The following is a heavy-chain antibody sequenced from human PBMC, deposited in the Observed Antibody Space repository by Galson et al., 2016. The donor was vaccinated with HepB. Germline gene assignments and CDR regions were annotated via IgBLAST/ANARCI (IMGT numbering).Heavy chain of an antibody. J-gene: IGHJ6*02. CDR1: GFPSSTYA. Sequence: SLRLSCAASGFPSSTYAMNWVRQAPGRGLEWVSSVSSDSDYKYYADSLKGRFTISRDNAKNSLYLEMNSLRAEDTAVYYCARVHQDTITFGGVSYGMDVWGQGTTVTVSS. CDR2: VSSDSDYK. D-gene: IGHD3-16*01. CDR3: ARVHQDTITFGGVSYGMDV. V-gene: IGHV3-21*01.